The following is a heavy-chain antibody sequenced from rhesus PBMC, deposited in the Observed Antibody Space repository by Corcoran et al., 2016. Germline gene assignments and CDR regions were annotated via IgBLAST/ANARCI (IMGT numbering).Heavy chain of an antibody. Sequence: QVQLQASGPGLVKPSETLSLTCAVSGGPISSRYYYWSWIRQAPGKGLEWIGYISYSGSTSNNPSLKSRVTISRDTSKNQFSLKLSSVTAADTAVYYCARDYYSGSPDYWGQGVLVTVSS. J-gene: IGHJ4*01. CDR1: GGPISSRYYY. D-gene: IGHD3-16*01. CDR2: ISYSGST. V-gene: IGHV4-122*02. CDR3: ARDYYSGSPDY.